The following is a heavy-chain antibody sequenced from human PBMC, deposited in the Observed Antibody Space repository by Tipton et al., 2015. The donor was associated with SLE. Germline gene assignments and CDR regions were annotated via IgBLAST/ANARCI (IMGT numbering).Heavy chain of an antibody. D-gene: IGHD2-15*01. CDR2: INPNSGGT. Sequence: QLVQSGAEVKKPGASVKVSCKASGYTFTGYYMHWVRQAPGQGLEWMGWINPNSGGTNYAQKFQGRVTMTRDTSISTAYMELSRLRSDDTAVYYCARPLKRGVVVAATAEDAFDIGGQGTMVTVSS. J-gene: IGHJ3*02. CDR1: GYTFTGYY. V-gene: IGHV1-2*02. CDR3: ARPLKRGVVVAATAEDAFDI.